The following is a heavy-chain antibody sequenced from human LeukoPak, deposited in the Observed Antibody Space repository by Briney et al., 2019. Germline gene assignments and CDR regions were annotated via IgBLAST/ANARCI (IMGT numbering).Heavy chain of an antibody. CDR2: ISYDGNIK. Sequence: GGSLRLSCAASGFTFTSYNFHWVRQAPGKGPQWVGFISYDGNIKYEDSVKGRFTISRDNSKNTLYLQMNSLRAEDTAMYYCGRDSVGGGKDRFDCWGQGTLVTVSS. V-gene: IGHV3-30*03. CDR1: GFTFTSYN. J-gene: IGHJ4*02. D-gene: IGHD2-21*01. CDR3: GRDSVGGGKDRFDC.